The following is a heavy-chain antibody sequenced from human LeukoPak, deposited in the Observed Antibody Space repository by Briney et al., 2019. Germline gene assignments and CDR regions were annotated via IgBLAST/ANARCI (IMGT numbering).Heavy chain of an antibody. V-gene: IGHV3-7*03. CDR2: IKQDGSEK. Sequence: GGSLRLSCAASGFTFSSYWMSWVRQAPGKGLEWVANIKQDGSEKYYVDSVKGRFTISRDNAKNSLYLQMNSLRAEDTAVYYCAKEGSSSWFRAVNWFDPWGQGTLVTVSS. CDR3: AKEGSSSWFRAVNWFDP. J-gene: IGHJ5*02. D-gene: IGHD6-13*01. CDR1: GFTFSSYW.